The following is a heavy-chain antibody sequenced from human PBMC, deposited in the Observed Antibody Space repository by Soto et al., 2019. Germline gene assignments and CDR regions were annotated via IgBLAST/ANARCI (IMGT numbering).Heavy chain of an antibody. CDR1: GGTFSTYA. CDR3: ARQLNWKYYYYGRDV. CDR2: IIPIFNRP. Sequence: QVQLVQSGAEVKKPGSSVKVSCKASGGTFSTYAISWVRQAPGQGLEWMGGIIPIFNRPNYAQKFQARLTITADDSSSTAYMELSSLRSEDTAVYYCARQLNWKYYYYGRDVWGQGTTVTVSS. J-gene: IGHJ6*02. D-gene: IGHD1-1*01. V-gene: IGHV1-69*12.